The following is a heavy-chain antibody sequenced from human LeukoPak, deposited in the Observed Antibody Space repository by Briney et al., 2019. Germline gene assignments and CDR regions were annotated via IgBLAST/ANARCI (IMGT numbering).Heavy chain of an antibody. CDR2: VYSSGST. V-gene: IGHV4-59*08. Sequence: SETLSLTCIVSGGSISNYYWSWVRQPPGKGLEWIGYVYSSGSTNYNPSLKSRVTISVDTSKNQFSLKLSSVTAADTAVFYCARHFGYSSSHFDYWGQGTLVTVSS. CDR3: ARHFGYSSSHFDY. J-gene: IGHJ4*02. CDR1: GGSISNYY. D-gene: IGHD6-19*01.